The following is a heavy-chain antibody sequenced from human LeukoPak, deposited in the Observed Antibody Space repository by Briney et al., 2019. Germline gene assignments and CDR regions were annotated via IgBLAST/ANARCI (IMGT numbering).Heavy chain of an antibody. CDR3: AKGFRSGTWYYFDY. CDR1: GFTFTSFA. CDR2: ITNSGDST. J-gene: IGHJ4*02. Sequence: GGSLRLSCAASGFTFTSFAISWVRQAPGKGLEWVSSITNSGDSTYYADSVKGRFTISRDNSKNTLSLQMNSLRAEDTAVYFCAKGFRSGTWYYFDYWGQGTLVTVSS. V-gene: IGHV3-23*01. D-gene: IGHD2-8*01.